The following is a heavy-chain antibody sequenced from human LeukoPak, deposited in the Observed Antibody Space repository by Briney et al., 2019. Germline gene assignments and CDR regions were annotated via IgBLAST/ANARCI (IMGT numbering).Heavy chain of an antibody. D-gene: IGHD3-3*02. CDR3: AKSISRPYYMDV. V-gene: IGHV3-23*01. J-gene: IGHJ6*03. Sequence: GGSLRLSCAASGFTVSDNYMSWVRQAPGKGLEWVSAISGSGGSTYYADSVKGRFTISRDNSKNTLYLQMNSLRAEDTAVYYCAKSISRPYYMDVWGKGTTVTVSS. CDR1: GFTVSDNY. CDR2: ISGSGGST.